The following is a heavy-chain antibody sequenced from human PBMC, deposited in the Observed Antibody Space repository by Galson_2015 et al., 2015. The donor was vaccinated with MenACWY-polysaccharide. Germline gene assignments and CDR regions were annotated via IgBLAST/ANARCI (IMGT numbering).Heavy chain of an antibody. Sequence: SLRLSCAASGFTFSIYWMHWVRQAPGKGLVWVSRINTDGRSTSYADSVKGRFAISRDNAKKTLYLQMNNLRAEDTAVYYCTTIIKEGPATFDPWGQGTLVTVSS. CDR1: GFTFSIYW. J-gene: IGHJ5*02. V-gene: IGHV3-74*01. CDR2: INTDGRST. CDR3: TTIIKEGPATFDP.